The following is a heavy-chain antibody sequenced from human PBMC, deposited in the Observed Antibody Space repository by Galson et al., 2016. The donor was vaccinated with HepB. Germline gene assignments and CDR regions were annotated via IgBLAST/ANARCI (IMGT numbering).Heavy chain of an antibody. D-gene: IGHD3-9*01. J-gene: IGHJ6*02. CDR1: GFSFRSRT. V-gene: IGHV3-30-3*01. Sequence: SLRLSCAASGFSFRSRTIYWVRQGPGKGLEWVALISQFPNVQSYLPSVRGRFTISSDSWKNMFYLQMDSVREEDTAVYYCASDNYDRVTGYYGSGMDVWGQGTTVTVSS. CDR2: ISQFPNVQ. CDR3: ASDNYDRVTGYYGSGMDV.